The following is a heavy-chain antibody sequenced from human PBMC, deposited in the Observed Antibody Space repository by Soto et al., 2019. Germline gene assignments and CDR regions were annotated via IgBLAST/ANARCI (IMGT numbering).Heavy chain of an antibody. D-gene: IGHD4-17*01. CDR2: IYYSGST. CDR3: ARWTTVVTRGGFDY. V-gene: IGHV4-39*01. J-gene: IGHJ4*02. CDR1: GGSISSSSYY. Sequence: QLQLQESGPGLVKPSETLSLTCTVSGGSISSSSYYWGWIRQPPGKGLEWIGSIYYSGSTYYNPCLKSRVTISVDTSKNQFSLKLSSVTAADTAVYYWARWTTVVTRGGFDYWGQGTLVTVSS.